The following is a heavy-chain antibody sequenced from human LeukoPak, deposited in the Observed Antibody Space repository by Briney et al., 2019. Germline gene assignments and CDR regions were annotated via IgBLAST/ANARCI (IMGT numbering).Heavy chain of an antibody. CDR3: ASLYYYGSGSYYGDAFDI. CDR2: IYHSGST. D-gene: IGHD3-10*01. CDR1: GYSISSGYY. Sequence: SETLSLTCTVSGYSISSGYYWGWIRQPPGKGLEWIGSIYHSGSTYYNPSLKSRVTISVDTSKNQFSLKLSSVTAADTAVYYCASLYYYGSGSYYGDAFDIWAQGTMVTVSS. J-gene: IGHJ3*02. V-gene: IGHV4-38-2*02.